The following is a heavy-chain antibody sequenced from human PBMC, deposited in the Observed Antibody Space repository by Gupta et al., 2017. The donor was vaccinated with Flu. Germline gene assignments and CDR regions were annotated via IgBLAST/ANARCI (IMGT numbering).Heavy chain of an antibody. V-gene: IGHV1-69*01. CDR3: ARLAARGYYYYYMDV. CDR1: GGSFSRYA. Sequence: QVQLVQSGAEVKKPGSSVKISCQDSGGSFSRYAISWVRQAPGQGLEWMGGIIPIFDPPNYAQKFQGRVTITADESTSTAYMELSSLRSEDTAVYYCARLAARGYYYYYMDVWGKGTTVTVSS. J-gene: IGHJ6*03. CDR2: IIPIFDPP. D-gene: IGHD6-6*01.